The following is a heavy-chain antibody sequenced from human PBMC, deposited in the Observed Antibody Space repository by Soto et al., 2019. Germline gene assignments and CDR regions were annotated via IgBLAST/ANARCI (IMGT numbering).Heavy chain of an antibody. CDR2: IIPIFGTA. V-gene: IGHV1-69*01. CDR3: ARVPPPIAPGRGYFDY. Sequence: QVQLVQSGAEVQKPGSSVKVSCKASGGTFSSYAISWVRQAPGQGLEWMGGIIPIFGTANYAQKFQGRVTITADESTSTAYMELSSLRSEDTAVYYCARVPPPIAPGRGYFDYWGQGTLVTVSS. CDR1: GGTFSSYA. D-gene: IGHD6-25*01. J-gene: IGHJ4*02.